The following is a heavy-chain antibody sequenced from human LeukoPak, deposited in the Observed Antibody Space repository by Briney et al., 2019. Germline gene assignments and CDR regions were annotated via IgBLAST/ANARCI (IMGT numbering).Heavy chain of an antibody. D-gene: IGHD2-15*01. J-gene: IGHJ5*02. CDR1: GFTVSTNY. CDR3: ARELSCSGGSCYRGFDP. V-gene: IGHV3-66*02. Sequence: PGGSLRLSCAASGFTVSTNYMSWVRQAPGKGLEWVSVFYSGGSTYYADSVKGRFTISRDNSKNTLCLQMNSLRAEDTAVYYCARELSCSGGSCYRGFDPWGQGTLVTVSS. CDR2: FYSGGST.